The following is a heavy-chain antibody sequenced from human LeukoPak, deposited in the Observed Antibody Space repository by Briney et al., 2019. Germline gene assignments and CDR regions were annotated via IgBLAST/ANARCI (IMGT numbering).Heavy chain of an antibody. J-gene: IGHJ6*04. CDR1: GFTVSSYY. V-gene: IGHV3-53*01. CDR3: ARDVFSLKMDV. CDR2: IYSGGST. Sequence: QPGGSLRLSCAASGFTVSSYYMSWVRQAPGKGLEWVSVIYSGGSTYYPDSVKGRFTISRDNSKNSLYLQMNSLRAEDTAVYYCARDVFSLKMDVWGKGTTVTISS. D-gene: IGHD3-16*01.